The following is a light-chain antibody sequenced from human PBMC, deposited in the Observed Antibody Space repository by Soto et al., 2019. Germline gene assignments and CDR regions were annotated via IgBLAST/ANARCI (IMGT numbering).Light chain of an antibody. J-gene: IGLJ2*01. CDR1: SSDVGSYNL. V-gene: IGLV2-23*02. CDR3: CSYAGSSTYVI. Sequence: QSALTQPASVSGSPGQSITISCTGTSSDVGSYNLVSWYQRHPGKAPKFMIYEVNKRPSGVSNRFSGSKSGNTASLTISGLQAEDEADYYCCSYAGSSTYVIFGGGTKVTVL. CDR2: EVN.